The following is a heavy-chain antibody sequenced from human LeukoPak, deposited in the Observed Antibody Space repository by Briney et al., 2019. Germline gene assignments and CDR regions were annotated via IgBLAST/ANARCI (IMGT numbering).Heavy chain of an antibody. V-gene: IGHV3-23*01. D-gene: IGHD2-21*02. CDR3: AKGPRAGLRYWYFDL. J-gene: IGHJ2*01. CDR1: GLTFNTYA. CDR2: VSGSGAGT. Sequence: GGSLRLSCAASGLTFNTYAMSWVRQAPGKGLQWVSTVSGSGAGTFYGDSMKGRFAISRDNSNNTLFLQMNSLSADDTAVYFCAKGPRAGLRYWYFDLWGRGSLVTVSS.